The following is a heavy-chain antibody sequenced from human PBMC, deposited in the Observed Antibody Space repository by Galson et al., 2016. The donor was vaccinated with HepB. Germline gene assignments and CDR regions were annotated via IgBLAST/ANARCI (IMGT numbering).Heavy chain of an antibody. Sequence: SLRLSCAASGFSFSTYTMNWVRQAPGKGLEWVASISSSSATIYYVDSVKGRFAVSRDNAKNSVYLQMNSLRVEDTAVYYCTRDGALPGGWVWSDPWGQGTLVIVSS. CDR3: TRDGALPGGWVWSDP. CDR2: ISSSSATI. D-gene: IGHD3-3*01. V-gene: IGHV3-48*04. J-gene: IGHJ5*02. CDR1: GFSFSTYT.